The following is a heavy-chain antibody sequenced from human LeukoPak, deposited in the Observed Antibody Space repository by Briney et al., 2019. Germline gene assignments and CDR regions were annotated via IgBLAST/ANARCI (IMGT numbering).Heavy chain of an antibody. CDR3: ARDHYDTTVYYYYGMDV. V-gene: IGHV4-30-4*01. CDR2: IYYSGST. J-gene: IGHJ6*02. CDR1: GGSISSCDYY. Sequence: SQTLSITCTVSGGSISSCDYYCSWIRQPPGKGLEWIGYIYYSGSTYYNPSLKSRVTISVDTSRNQFSLKLSSVTAADTAVYYCARDHYDTTVYYYYGMDVWGQGTTVTVPS. D-gene: IGHD3-9*01.